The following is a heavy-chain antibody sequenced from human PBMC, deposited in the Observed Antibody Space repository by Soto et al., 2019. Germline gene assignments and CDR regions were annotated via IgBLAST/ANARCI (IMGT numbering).Heavy chain of an antibody. V-gene: IGHV4-34*01. J-gene: IGHJ4*02. CDR3: ASTAGILLWFGELRYYFDF. D-gene: IGHD3-10*01. Sequence: QVHLQQWGAGLLKPSETLSLTCAVYGGTFSGYYWSWIRQPPGKGLECIGEINHSGSTNYNPSLKSRVTISMDTSKNQFSLKLSSVTAADTAVYYCASTAGILLWFGELRYYFDFWGQGTLVTV. CDR2: INHSGST. CDR1: GGTFSGYY.